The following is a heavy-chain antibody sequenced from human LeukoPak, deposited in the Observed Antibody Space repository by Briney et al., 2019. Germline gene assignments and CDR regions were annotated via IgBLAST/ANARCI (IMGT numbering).Heavy chain of an antibody. D-gene: IGHD1-26*01. CDR1: GFTLSDYS. Sequence: GGSLRLSCAASGFTLSDYSMSWVRQAPGKGLEWVSYISSRSSSTIYYADSVKGRFTISRDNANNSLYLQVNSLRADDTAVYYCAKNRGAGSHFYYHMNVWGKGTTVTVSS. V-gene: IGHV3-48*01. J-gene: IGHJ6*03. CDR2: ISSRSSSTI. CDR3: AKNRGAGSHFYYHMNV.